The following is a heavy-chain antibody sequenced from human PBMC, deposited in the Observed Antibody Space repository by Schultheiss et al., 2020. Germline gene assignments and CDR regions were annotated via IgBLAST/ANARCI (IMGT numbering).Heavy chain of an antibody. V-gene: IGHV4-61*02. J-gene: IGHJ4*02. CDR2: IYTSGNT. D-gene: IGHD3-10*01. CDR3: ARASGEGFDN. CDR1: GGSISSSSYY. Sequence: LRLSCTVSGGSISSSSYYWSWIRQPAGKTLEWIGRIYTSGNTDYNPSLKSRVTMSVDTSKTQFSLKMGSVTAADTAVYYCARASGEGFDNWGQGVLVTVSS.